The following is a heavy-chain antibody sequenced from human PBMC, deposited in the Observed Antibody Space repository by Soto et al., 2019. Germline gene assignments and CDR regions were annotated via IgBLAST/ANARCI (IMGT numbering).Heavy chain of an antibody. CDR2: IYHSGYT. V-gene: IGHV4-30-2*01. D-gene: IGHD1-1*01. CDR3: ARDQLEGNWFDP. CDR1: GGSISSGGYS. Sequence: QLQLQESGSGLVKPSQTLSLTCTVSGGSISSGGYSWNWIRQAPGKGLEWIGYIYHSGYTLYNPSLKGRVTISVDKSNNHFSLNLTSVTAADTAVYYCARDQLEGNWFDPWGQGTLVTVSS. J-gene: IGHJ5*02.